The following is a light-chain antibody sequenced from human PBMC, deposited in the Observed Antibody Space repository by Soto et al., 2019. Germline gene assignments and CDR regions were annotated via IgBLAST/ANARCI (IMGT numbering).Light chain of an antibody. V-gene: IGKV3-20*01. Sequence: EIGLTQSPGTLSLSPGERATLSCRASQTISSIYLGWYQQKPGQAPRLLIYGASNRATGIPARFSGSGSETDFSLIISRLEPEDLADYYCQQFDSSPRTFGQGTNVEIK. J-gene: IGKJ1*01. CDR3: QQFDSSPRT. CDR2: GAS. CDR1: QTISSIY.